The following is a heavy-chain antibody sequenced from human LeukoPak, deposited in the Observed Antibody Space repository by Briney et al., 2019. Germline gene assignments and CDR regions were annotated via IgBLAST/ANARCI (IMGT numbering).Heavy chain of an antibody. Sequence: GGSLRLSCAASGFSFSNYDMHWVRQAPGKGLEWVAVIWYDGSNKYYADSVKGRFTISRDNSKNTMYMQMDSLRAEDTALYYCAKRDSSGWYYFDYWGQGTLVTVSS. J-gene: IGHJ4*02. V-gene: IGHV3-33*06. CDR1: GFSFSNYD. CDR3: AKRDSSGWYYFDY. D-gene: IGHD6-19*01. CDR2: IWYDGSNK.